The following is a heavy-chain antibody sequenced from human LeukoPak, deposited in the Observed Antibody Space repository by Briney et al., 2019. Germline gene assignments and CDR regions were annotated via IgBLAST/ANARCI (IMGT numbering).Heavy chain of an antibody. Sequence: GESLQISCKGSAYSFTDYWIICVRQLPGKGLEWMGSVYPGDSDARYSPSFQGQVTISIDKSISTAYLQWSRPKASDTAMYYGARGPYGYTSSATLGSYNWFDHWGQGSLVTVSS. D-gene: IGHD2-2*02. J-gene: IGHJ5*02. CDR3: ARGPYGYTSSATLGSYNWFDH. CDR1: AYSFTDYW. V-gene: IGHV5-51*01. CDR2: VYPGDSDA.